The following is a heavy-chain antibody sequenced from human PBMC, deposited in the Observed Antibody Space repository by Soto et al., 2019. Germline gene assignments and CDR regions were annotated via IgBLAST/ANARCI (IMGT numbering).Heavy chain of an antibody. Sequence: EVQLVESGGGLVKPGGSLRLSCAASGLTVSNAWVNWVRQAPGKGLEWVGRIRSSGNGGTTDYAAPVQGRFTISRDNSKNTLFLHMNSLKTEDTGVYYCTKGGRDTDYWGQGTRVTVSS. V-gene: IGHV3-15*07. CDR3: TKGGRDTDY. J-gene: IGHJ4*02. CDR1: GLTVSNAW. CDR2: IRSSGNGGTT. D-gene: IGHD5-18*01.